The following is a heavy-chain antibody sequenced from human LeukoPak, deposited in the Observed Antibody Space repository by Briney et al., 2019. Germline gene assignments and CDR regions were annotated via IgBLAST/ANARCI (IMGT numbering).Heavy chain of an antibody. D-gene: IGHD3-16*02. CDR2: ISAYNGNT. CDR3: ARVAITITFGGVIVSRPFDY. Sequence: ASVKVSCKASGYTFTSYGISWVRQAPGQGLEWMGWISAYNGNTNYAQKLQGRVTMTTDTSTSTAYMELRSLRSDDTAVYYCARVAITITFGGVIVSRPFDYWGQGTLVTVSS. V-gene: IGHV1-18*04. CDR1: GYTFTSYG. J-gene: IGHJ4*02.